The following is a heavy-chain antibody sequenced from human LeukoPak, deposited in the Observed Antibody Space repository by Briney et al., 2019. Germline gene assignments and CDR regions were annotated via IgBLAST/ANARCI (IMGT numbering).Heavy chain of an antibody. CDR2: ISSDGSYT. J-gene: IGHJ6*03. CDR1: GFTFSTYW. D-gene: IGHD1-26*01. CDR3: ARDWDLRGAYYMDV. Sequence: GGSLRLSCAASGFTFSTYWMRWVRRAPGKGLVWVSRISSDGSYTFYADSVKGRFTISRDNANNTLYLQMNSLRGDDTAVYYCARDWDLRGAYYMDVWGKGTTVTFSS. V-gene: IGHV3-74*01.